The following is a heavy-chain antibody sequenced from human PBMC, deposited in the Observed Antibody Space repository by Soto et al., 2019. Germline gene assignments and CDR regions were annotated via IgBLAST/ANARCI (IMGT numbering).Heavy chain of an antibody. CDR3: AKSARGDGYKNAFDV. J-gene: IGHJ3*01. Sequence: LTLTCTFSGFTFSDYVMGWVRQAPGKGLEWVSAISGPGGSTYYSDSVKGRFTISRDNSENTVYLQMNSVRAEDTALYHCAKSARGDGYKNAFDVWGHGTMVTVSS. CDR2: ISGPGGST. CDR1: GFTFSDYV. D-gene: IGHD5-12*01. V-gene: IGHV3-23*01.